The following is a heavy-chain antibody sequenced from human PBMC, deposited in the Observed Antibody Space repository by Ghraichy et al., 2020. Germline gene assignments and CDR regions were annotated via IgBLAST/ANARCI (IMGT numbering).Heavy chain of an antibody. V-gene: IGHV3-21*01. CDR1: GFTFSTSS. CDR2: ISPGSDYI. CDR3: VRFSVAAARSWIDS. J-gene: IGHJ4*02. Sequence: GESLNISCAASGFTFSTSSINWVRQAPGGGLEWVSAISPGSDYIYYGDSVKGRFTISRDNAKNSVYLHMNSLRAEDTAVYYCVRFSVAAARSWIDSWGQGTLVTVSS. D-gene: IGHD2-15*01.